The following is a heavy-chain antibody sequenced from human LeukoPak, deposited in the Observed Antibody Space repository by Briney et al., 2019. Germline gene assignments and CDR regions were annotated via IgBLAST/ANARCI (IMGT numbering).Heavy chain of an antibody. J-gene: IGHJ6*03. CDR2: IIPIFGTA. CDR1: GGTFSSYA. D-gene: IGHD3-10*01. Sequence: ASVKVSCKASGGTFSSYAISWVRQAPGQGLEWMGGIIPIFGTANYAQKFQGRVTITADESTSTAYMELSSLRSEDTAVYYCASRGDGTYYYGSGTRDYYYYYMDVWGKGTTVTISS. V-gene: IGHV1-69*13. CDR3: ASRGDGTYYYGSGTRDYYYYYMDV.